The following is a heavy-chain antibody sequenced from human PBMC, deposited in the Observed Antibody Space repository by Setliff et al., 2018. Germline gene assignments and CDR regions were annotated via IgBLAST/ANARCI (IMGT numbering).Heavy chain of an antibody. CDR3: ATDGPVLNGDYIS. CDR1: GASISTTYYY. D-gene: IGHD3-10*01. V-gene: IGHV4-39*07. J-gene: IGHJ5*02. CDR2: IYQNGIT. Sequence: SETLSLTCSVSGASISTTYYYWDWIRQSPEKGLEWIGTIYQNGITYYKPSVKSRVTISVDKSKNQFSLSLRSVTAADTAVYYCATDGPVLNGDYISWGQGTLVTVSS.